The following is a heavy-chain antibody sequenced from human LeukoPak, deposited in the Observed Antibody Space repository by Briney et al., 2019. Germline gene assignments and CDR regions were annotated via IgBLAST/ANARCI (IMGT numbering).Heavy chain of an antibody. Sequence: SETLSLTCTVSGGSISSSSYYWSWIRQPAGKGLEWIGRIYTSGNTNYNPSLKSRVTMSIDTSKNQFSLKLSSVTAADTAVYYCARDRLYYYDSSTYYSPTYFDYWGQGTLVTVSS. CDR3: ARDRLYYYDSSTYYSPTYFDY. J-gene: IGHJ4*02. V-gene: IGHV4-61*02. CDR2: IYTSGNT. CDR1: GGSISSSSYY. D-gene: IGHD3-22*01.